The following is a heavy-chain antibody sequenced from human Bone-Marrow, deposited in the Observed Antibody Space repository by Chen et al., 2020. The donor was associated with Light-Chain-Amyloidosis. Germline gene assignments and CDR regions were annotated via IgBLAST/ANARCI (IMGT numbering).Heavy chain of an antibody. CDR3: AKARLYSGSYWGIVDY. CDR2: ISYDANRD. Sequence: VQLVESGGGLVKPGGSLRLSCAASGSTFSSYWMSWVRQAPGKGLEWVALISYDANRDFYADSVKGRFTVSRDNSKNTLYLQMNSLRIEDTAVYYCAKARLYSGSYWGIVDYWGQGTLVTVSS. J-gene: IGHJ4*02. CDR1: GSTFSSYW. V-gene: IGHV3-30*18. D-gene: IGHD1-26*01.